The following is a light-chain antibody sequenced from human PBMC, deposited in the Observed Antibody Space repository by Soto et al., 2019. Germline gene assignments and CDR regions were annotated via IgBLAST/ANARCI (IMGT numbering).Light chain of an antibody. V-gene: IGKV1-5*01. CDR2: DAS. CDR1: QSINSW. CDR3: QQYDTWPSIT. J-gene: IGKJ5*01. Sequence: DIQMTQSPSTLSASVGDRVTITCRASQSINSWLAWYQQKPGKAPKLLIYDASSLESGVPSRFSGSGSGTEFTLTISSLQSEDFAVYYCQQYDTWPSITFGQGTRLENK.